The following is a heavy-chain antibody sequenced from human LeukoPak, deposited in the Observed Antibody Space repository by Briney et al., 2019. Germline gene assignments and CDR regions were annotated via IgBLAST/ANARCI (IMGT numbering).Heavy chain of an antibody. CDR1: GYIFTDYY. J-gene: IGHJ4*02. V-gene: IGHV1/OR15-1*04. CDR3: ARVRCSGGSCYSNFDY. Sequence: ASVKVSCKASGYIFTDYYMHWVRQAPGQELGWMGRINPNSGGTNYAQKLQGRVTMTTDTSTSTAYMELRSLRSDDTAVYYCARVRCSGGSCYSNFDYWGQGTLVTVSS. CDR2: INPNSGGT. D-gene: IGHD2-15*01.